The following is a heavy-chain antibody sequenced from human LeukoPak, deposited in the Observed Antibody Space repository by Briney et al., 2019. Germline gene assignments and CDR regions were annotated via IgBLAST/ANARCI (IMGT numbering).Heavy chain of an antibody. CDR2: ISFDDGNDK. Sequence: GGPLRLSCTASGFTFNVYPMHWVRQPPGKGLEWVALISFDDGNDKYYSDSVKGRFTVSRDNSKNTVYLQMSSLRAEDTAVYYCASGRGDYGVYFDYWRQGTLVTVSS. CDR3: ASGRGDYGVYFDY. D-gene: IGHD4-17*01. CDR1: GFTFNVYP. J-gene: IGHJ4*02. V-gene: IGHV3-30-3*01.